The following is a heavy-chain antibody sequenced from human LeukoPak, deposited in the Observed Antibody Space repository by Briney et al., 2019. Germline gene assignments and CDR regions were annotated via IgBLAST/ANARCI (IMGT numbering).Heavy chain of an antibody. D-gene: IGHD3-10*01. J-gene: IGHJ6*04. CDR3: ASLVRGVQYYYGMDV. CDR1: GGSFSGYY. CDR2: INHSGST. Sequence: PSETLSLSCAVSGGSFSGYYWSWNRQPPGKGLEWIGEINHSGSTNYNPSLKSRVTISVDTSKNQFSLKLSSVTAADTAVYYCASLVRGVQYYYGMDVWGKGSTVTVSS. V-gene: IGHV4-34*01.